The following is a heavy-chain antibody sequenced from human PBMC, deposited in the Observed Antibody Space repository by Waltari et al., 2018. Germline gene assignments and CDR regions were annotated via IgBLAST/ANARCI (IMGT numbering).Heavy chain of an antibody. D-gene: IGHD6-19*01. CDR2: IAYDGINK. Sequence: QVRLVESGGGVVQPGRSVRLSCEASGFTFSHYDMYWVRPAPSKGLEWVAVIAYDGINKFYVDSAKVRFTISRDNSWNTLYLQMNSLRVEDTAVYYCAKRGSRDSSGWFPELDYWGQGALVTVSS. CDR1: GFTFSHYD. CDR3: AKRGSRDSSGWFPELDY. J-gene: IGHJ4*02. V-gene: IGHV3-30*18.